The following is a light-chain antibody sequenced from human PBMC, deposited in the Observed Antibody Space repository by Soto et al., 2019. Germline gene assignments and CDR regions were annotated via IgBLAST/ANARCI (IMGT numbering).Light chain of an antibody. CDR3: QQYNNWPPWT. Sequence: ERVMTQSPATLSVSPGERATLSCRASQSVGSNLARYQQKPGQAPRLLIYGASTRATGIPARFSGSGSGTEFTLTISSLQSEDFAVYYCQQYNNWPPWTFGQGTKVDIK. J-gene: IGKJ1*01. CDR2: GAS. CDR1: QSVGSN. V-gene: IGKV3-15*01.